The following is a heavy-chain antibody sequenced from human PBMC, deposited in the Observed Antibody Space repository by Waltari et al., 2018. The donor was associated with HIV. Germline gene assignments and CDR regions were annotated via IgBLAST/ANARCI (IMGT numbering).Heavy chain of an antibody. D-gene: IGHD1-26*01. CDR3: ARWGPDAFDI. CDR2: IYYSGST. V-gene: IGHV4-39*01. J-gene: IGHJ3*02. Sequence: QLQLQESGPGLVKPSETLSLTCTVSGGSISSSSYYWGWIRQPPGKGLEWIGSIYYSGSTSYNPSLKRRVTISVDTSKNQFSLKLSSVTAADTAVYYCARWGPDAFDIWGQGTMVTVSS. CDR1: GGSISSSSYY.